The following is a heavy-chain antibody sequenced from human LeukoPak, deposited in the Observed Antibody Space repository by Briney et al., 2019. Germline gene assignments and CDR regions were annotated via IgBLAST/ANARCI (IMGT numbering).Heavy chain of an antibody. CDR1: GYTFTSYY. V-gene: IGHV1-46*01. D-gene: IGHD3-9*01. CDR3: ARAYYDILTGYISAFDY. J-gene: IGHJ4*02. Sequence: GASVKVSCKASGYTFTSYYMHWVRQAPGQGLEWMGIINPSGGSTSYAQKFQGRVTMTRDMSTSTVYMELSSLRSEDTAVYYCARAYYDILTGYISAFDYWGQGTLVTVSS. CDR2: INPSGGST.